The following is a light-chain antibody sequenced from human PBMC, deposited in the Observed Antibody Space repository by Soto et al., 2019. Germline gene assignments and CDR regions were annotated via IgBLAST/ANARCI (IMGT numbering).Light chain of an antibody. V-gene: IGLV2-11*01. Sequence: QSALTQPRSVSGSPGQSVAISCTGISNYTGPYNYVSWYQQHPGKAPKLIIYDVDKRPSGVPYRFSGSKSGDTASLTISGLQPDDEADYYCCSYADTYVELGGGTKLTVL. CDR3: CSYADTYVE. CDR1: SNYTGPYNY. J-gene: IGLJ2*01. CDR2: DVD.